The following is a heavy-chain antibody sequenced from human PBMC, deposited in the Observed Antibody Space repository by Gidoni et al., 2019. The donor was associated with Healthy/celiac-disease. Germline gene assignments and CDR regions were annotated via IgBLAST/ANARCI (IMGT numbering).Heavy chain of an antibody. CDR3: ARQTFPIAAAGTGWFDP. CDR2: INHSGST. V-gene: IGHV4-34*01. J-gene: IGHJ5*02. CDR1: GGSFSGYY. D-gene: IGHD6-13*01. Sequence: QVQLQQWGAGLLKPSETLSLTCAVYGGSFSGYYWSWIRQPPGKGLERIGEINHSGSTNYNPSLKSRVTISVDTSKNQFSLKLSSVTAADTAVYYCARQTFPIAAAGTGWFDPWGQGTLVTVSS.